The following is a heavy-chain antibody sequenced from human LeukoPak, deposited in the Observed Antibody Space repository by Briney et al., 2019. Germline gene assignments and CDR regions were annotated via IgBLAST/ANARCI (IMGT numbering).Heavy chain of an antibody. CDR2: IIPILGIA. Sequence: ASVKVSCKASGGTFSSYAISWVRQAPGQGLEWMGRIIPILGIANYAQKFQGRVTITADKSTSTAYMELSSLRSEDTAVYYCARVQNSYYYYYGMDVWGQGTTVTVSS. V-gene: IGHV1-69*04. CDR3: ARVQNSYYYYYGMDV. D-gene: IGHD2-21*01. J-gene: IGHJ6*02. CDR1: GGTFSSYA.